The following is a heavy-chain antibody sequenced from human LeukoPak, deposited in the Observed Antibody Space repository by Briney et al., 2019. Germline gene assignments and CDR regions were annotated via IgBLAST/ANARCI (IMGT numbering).Heavy chain of an antibody. J-gene: IGHJ5*02. CDR1: GFTVSGNY. CDR3: ARLMILGSPIDP. CDR2: IYSGGTT. V-gene: IGHV3-53*01. Sequence: GGSLRLSCAVSGFTVSGNYMSWVRQAPGKGLEWVSLIYSGGTTYYADSVKGRFTISRDNSKNTLYLQMNSLRAEDTAVYYCARLMILGSPIDPWGQGTLVTVSS. D-gene: IGHD3/OR15-3a*01.